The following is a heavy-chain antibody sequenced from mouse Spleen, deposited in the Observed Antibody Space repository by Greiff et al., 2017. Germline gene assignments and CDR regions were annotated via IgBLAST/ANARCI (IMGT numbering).Heavy chain of an antibody. V-gene: IGHV2-9*01. CDR1: GISLTSYG. CDR2: IWGGGST. J-gene: IGHJ1*03. CDR3: AKHSGDDYGSWYFDV. D-gene: IGHD2-4*01. Sequence: VKLMESGPGLVAPSQSLSITCTVSGISLTSYGLDWVRQPPGKGLEWLGVIWGGGSTNYNSALMSRLSISKDNSKSQVFLKMNSLQTDDTAMYYCAKHSGDDYGSWYFDVWGTGTTVTVSS.